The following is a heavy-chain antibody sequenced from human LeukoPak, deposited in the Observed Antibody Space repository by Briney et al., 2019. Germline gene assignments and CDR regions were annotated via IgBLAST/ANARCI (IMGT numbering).Heavy chain of an antibody. D-gene: IGHD3-22*01. Sequence: GEALKISCKGFGYNFTSYWIGWVRQMPGKGLEWMGINYSGDSDTIYSPSFQGQVTISADKSINTAYLQWSSLKASDTAMYYCARVYDSSGYYWYSFDIWGQGTMVAVCS. CDR1: GYNFTSYW. CDR2: NYSGDSDT. V-gene: IGHV5-51*01. CDR3: ARVYDSSGYYWYSFDI. J-gene: IGHJ3*02.